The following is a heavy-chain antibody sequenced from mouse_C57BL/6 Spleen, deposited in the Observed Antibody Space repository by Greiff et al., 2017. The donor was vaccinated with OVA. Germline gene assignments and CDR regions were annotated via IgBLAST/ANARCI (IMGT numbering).Heavy chain of an antibody. CDR1: GFNIKDDY. D-gene: IGHD3-2*02. CDR3: TTSSGYGFDY. CDR2: IDPENGDT. V-gene: IGHV14-4*01. J-gene: IGHJ2*01. Sequence: EVQLQQSGAELVRPGASVKLSCTASGFNIKDDYMHWVKQRPEQGLEWIGWIDPENGDTEYASKFQGKATITADTSSNTAYLQLSSLTSEDTAVYYCTTSSGYGFDYWGQGTTLTVSS.